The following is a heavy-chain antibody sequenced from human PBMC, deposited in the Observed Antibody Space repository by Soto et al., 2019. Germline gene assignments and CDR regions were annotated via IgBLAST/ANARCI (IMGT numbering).Heavy chain of an antibody. CDR2: IWYDGSNK. Sequence: QVQLVESGGGVVQPGRSLRLSCTTSGFTFSNYGFHWARQAPGKGLEWAAVIWYDGSNKYYTESVKGRFTISRDDSKNTLYLQMNSLRAEDTAVYYCARDLGHFDRGGSYFDYWGQGTLVTVSS. CDR3: ARDLGHFDRGGSYFDY. V-gene: IGHV3-33*01. CDR1: GFTFSNYG. J-gene: IGHJ4*02. D-gene: IGHD3-16*01.